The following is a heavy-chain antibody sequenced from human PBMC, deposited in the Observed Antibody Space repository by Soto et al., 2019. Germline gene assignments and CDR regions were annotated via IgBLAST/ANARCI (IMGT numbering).Heavy chain of an antibody. Sequence: SVKVSCKASGYTFTSYDINWVRQATGQGLEWMGWIIPNFGTANYAQKFQGRVTITADESMSTAYMELSSLRSEDTAVYYCASGDYDFWSGPGGGMDVWGQGTTVTVSS. CDR2: IIPNFGTA. CDR1: GYTFTSYD. D-gene: IGHD3-3*01. J-gene: IGHJ6*02. CDR3: ASGDYDFWSGPGGGMDV. V-gene: IGHV1-69*13.